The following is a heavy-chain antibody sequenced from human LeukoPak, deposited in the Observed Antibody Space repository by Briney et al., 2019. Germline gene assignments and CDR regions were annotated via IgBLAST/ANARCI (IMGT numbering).Heavy chain of an antibody. CDR2: IYYSGST. CDR3: ARGAYCSSTSCYHYFDY. V-gene: IGHV4-39*01. Sequence: PSETLSLTCTVSGGSISSSSYYWGWIRQPPGKGLEWIGSIYYSGSTYYNPSLKSRVTISVDTSKNQFSLKLSSVTAADTAVYYCARGAYCSSTSCYHYFDYWGQGTLVTVSS. D-gene: IGHD2-2*01. J-gene: IGHJ4*02. CDR1: GGSISSSSYY.